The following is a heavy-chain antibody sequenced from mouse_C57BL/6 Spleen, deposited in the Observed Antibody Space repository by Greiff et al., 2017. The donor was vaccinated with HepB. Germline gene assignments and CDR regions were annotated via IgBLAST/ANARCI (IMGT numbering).Heavy chain of an antibody. V-gene: IGHV1-69*01. CDR2: IDPSDSYT. D-gene: IGHD2-4*01. Sequence: QVQLQQPGAELVMPGASVKLSCKASGYTFTSYWMHWVKQRPGQGLEWIGEIDPSDSYTNYNQKFKGKSTLTVDKSSSTAYMQLSSLTSEDSAVYYCARRDDYEWYFDVWGTGTTVTVSS. CDR1: GYTFTSYW. CDR3: ARRDDYEWYFDV. J-gene: IGHJ1*03.